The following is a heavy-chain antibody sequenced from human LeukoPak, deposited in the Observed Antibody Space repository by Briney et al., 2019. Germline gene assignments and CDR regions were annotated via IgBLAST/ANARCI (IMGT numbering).Heavy chain of an antibody. J-gene: IGHJ4*02. CDR2: ISSNGGST. D-gene: IGHD3-22*01. V-gene: IGHV3-64D*06. Sequence: GGSLRLSCSASGFIFSSYAMHWVRQAPGMGLEYVSAISSNGGSTYYADSVKGRFTIPRDNSKNTVYLQMSSLRAEDTAVYYCVKELDDSSGRFDYWGQGTLVTVSS. CDR3: VKELDDSSGRFDY. CDR1: GFIFSSYA.